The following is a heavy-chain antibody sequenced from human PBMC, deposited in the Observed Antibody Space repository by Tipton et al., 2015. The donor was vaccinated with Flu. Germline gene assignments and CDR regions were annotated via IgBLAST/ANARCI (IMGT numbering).Heavy chain of an antibody. CDR1: GDSISSGDSY. CDR2: IYTTGST. CDR3: ARDPGSRMFDP. Sequence: LRLSCSASGDSISSGDSYWSWIRQPAGKGLEWIGRIYTTGSTNYIYYSPSLKSRVTISVDTSKNQFSLKVSSVTAADTAVYYCARDPGSRMFDPWGQGTLVTVSS. V-gene: IGHV4-61*02. J-gene: IGHJ5*02. D-gene: IGHD6-13*01.